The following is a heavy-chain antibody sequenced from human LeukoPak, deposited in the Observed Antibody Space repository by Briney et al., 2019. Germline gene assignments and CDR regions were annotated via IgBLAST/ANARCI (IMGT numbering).Heavy chain of an antibody. CDR2: IYYSASP. V-gene: IGHV4-31*03. CDR1: GGSVFSGGYY. J-gene: IGHJ4*02. Sequence: PSETLSLTCTVSGGSVFSGGYYWSWIRQHPGKGLEWIGYIYYSASPYYKPSLKSRVTISIDTSRAQFSLKLSSVTAADTAVYCCARGPLGASFVDYWGQGTLVTVS. CDR3: ARGPLGASFVDY. D-gene: IGHD1-26*01.